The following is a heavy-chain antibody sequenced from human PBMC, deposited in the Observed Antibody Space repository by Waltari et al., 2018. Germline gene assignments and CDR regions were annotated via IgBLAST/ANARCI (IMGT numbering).Heavy chain of an antibody. CDR1: GGSFSGYY. D-gene: IGHD6-6*01. J-gene: IGHJ5*02. CDR2: IKHSGST. CDR3: ASCSSSSCNGWFDP. V-gene: IGHV4-34*01. Sequence: QVQLQQWGAGLLKPSETLSLTCAVYGGSFSGYYWSWIRQPPGKGLVWIGEIKHSGSTNYNPSLKSRVTISVDTSKNQFSLKLSSVTAADTAVYYCASCSSSSCNGWFDPWGQGTLVTVSS.